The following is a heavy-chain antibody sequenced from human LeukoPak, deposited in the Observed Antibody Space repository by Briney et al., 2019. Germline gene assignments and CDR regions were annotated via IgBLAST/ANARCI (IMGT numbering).Heavy chain of an antibody. CDR2: IYHSGST. V-gene: IGHV4-38-2*02. CDR1: GYSISSGYY. D-gene: IGHD3-10*01. Sequence: SETLSLTCAVSGYSISSGYYWGWIRQPPGKGLEWIGSIYHSGSTYYNPSLKSRVTISVDTSKNQFSLKLSSVTAADTAVYYCARDQRGLLWFGEPSYYFDYWGQETLVTVSS. J-gene: IGHJ4*02. CDR3: ARDQRGLLWFGEPSYYFDY.